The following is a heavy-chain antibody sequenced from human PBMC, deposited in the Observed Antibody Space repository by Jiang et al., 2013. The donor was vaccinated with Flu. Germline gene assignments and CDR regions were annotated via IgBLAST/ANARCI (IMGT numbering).Heavy chain of an antibody. CDR2: INHSGST. D-gene: IGHD3-3*01. Sequence: LLKPSETLSLTCAVYGGSFSGYYWSWIRQPPGKGLEWIGEINHSGSTNYNPSLKSRVTISVDTSKKQFSLKVSSVTAADTAVYYCARHWGSGFLEPLNYWGQGTLVTVSS. CDR3: ARHWGSGFLEPLNY. V-gene: IGHV4-34*01. J-gene: IGHJ4*02. CDR1: GGSFSGYY.